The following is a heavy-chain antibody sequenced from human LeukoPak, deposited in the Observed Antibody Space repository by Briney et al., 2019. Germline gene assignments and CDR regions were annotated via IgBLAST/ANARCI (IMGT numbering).Heavy chain of an antibody. J-gene: IGHJ4*02. Sequence: GGSLRLSCAASGFTFSSYAMSWVRQAPGKGLEWVSGISNSGYSTYYADSVKGRFTISRDNSKNTLYLQMGSLRAEDTAVYYCAKVRGERIGSASNYWGQGTLVTVSS. D-gene: IGHD6-13*01. CDR3: AKVRGERIGSASNY. V-gene: IGHV3-23*01. CDR1: GFTFSSYA. CDR2: ISNSGYST.